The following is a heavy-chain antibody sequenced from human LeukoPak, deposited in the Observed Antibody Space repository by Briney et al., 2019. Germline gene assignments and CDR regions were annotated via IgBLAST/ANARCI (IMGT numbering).Heavy chain of an antibody. CDR3: TREGLGKLTLDY. D-gene: IGHD3-16*01. J-gene: IGHJ4*02. CDR1: GYTFTTYG. CDR2: ISTYNGDT. V-gene: IGHV1-18*01. Sequence: ASVKVSCKASGYTFTTYGISWVRQAPGQGLEWMGWISTYNGDTNYAQKLQGRVTMTTDTSTNTAYMELGSLSSDDTAVYYCTREGLGKLTLDYWGQGTLVTVSS.